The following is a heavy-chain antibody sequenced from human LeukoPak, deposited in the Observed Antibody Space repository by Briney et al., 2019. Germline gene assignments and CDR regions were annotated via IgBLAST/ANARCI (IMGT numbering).Heavy chain of an antibody. D-gene: IGHD1-26*01. Sequence: PGGSLTLSCAASGFTFSSYWMHWVRQPPGKGLVWVSRITSDGSGIGYADSVEGRFSTSRDNAKNTLYLQMNSLRADDTAVYYCASGRLVGDLDYWGQGTLVTVSS. V-gene: IGHV3-74*01. CDR2: ITSDGSGI. J-gene: IGHJ4*02. CDR3: ASGRLVGDLDY. CDR1: GFTFSSYW.